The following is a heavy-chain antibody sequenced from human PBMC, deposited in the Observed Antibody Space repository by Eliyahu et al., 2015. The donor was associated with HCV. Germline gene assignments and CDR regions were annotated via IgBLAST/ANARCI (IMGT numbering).Heavy chain of an antibody. CDR2: IWYDGSNK. Sequence: QVQLVESGGGVVQPGRSLRLSCAASGFTFSSYGMHWVRQAPGKGLEWVAVIWYDGSNKYYADSVKGRFTISRDNSKNTLYLQMNSLRAEDTAVYYCAREYSSSPGDYWGQGTLVTVSS. J-gene: IGHJ4*02. CDR3: AREYSSSPGDY. V-gene: IGHV3-33*01. D-gene: IGHD6-6*01. CDR1: GFTFSSYG.